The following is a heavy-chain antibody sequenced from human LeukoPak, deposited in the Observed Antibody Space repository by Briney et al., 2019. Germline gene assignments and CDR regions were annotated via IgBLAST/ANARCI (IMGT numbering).Heavy chain of an antibody. CDR1: GFTFSDYY. D-gene: IGHD3-10*01. CDR3: AREGRFGELLIRHDAFDI. CDR2: ISSSGSTI. J-gene: IGHJ3*02. Sequence: GGSLRLSCAASGFTFSDYYMSWIRQAPGKGLEWVSYISSSGSTIYYADSVKGRFTISRDNAKNSLYLQMNSLRAEDTAVYYCAREGRFGELLIRHDAFDIWGQGTMVTVSS. V-gene: IGHV3-11*04.